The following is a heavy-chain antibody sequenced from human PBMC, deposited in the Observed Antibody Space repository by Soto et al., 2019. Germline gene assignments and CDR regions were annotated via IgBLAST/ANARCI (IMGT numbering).Heavy chain of an antibody. CDR1: GFTFRDYY. V-gene: IGHV3-11*05. J-gene: IGHJ6*02. CDR2: IDSSTKYT. Sequence: QVHLVESGGGLVRPGGSLRLSCEASGFTFRDYYMTWFRQAPGKGLEWLSYIDSSTKYTNYADSVKGRFTISRDNAKNSLYLQMNSLRADDPAVYYCAREYYYTMDVWGQGTMVTVSS. CDR3: AREYYYTMDV.